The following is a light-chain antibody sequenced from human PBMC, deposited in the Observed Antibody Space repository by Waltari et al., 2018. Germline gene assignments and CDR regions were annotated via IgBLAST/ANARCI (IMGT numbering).Light chain of an antibody. V-gene: IGKV3-11*01. Sequence: EIVLTQSPATLSLSPGESATLSCRAIQSVSSYVAWYQQKPGQAPRLLIYDASNRATGIPARFSGSGSGTDFTLTISSLEPEDFAVYYCQQRSNWPPWTFGQGTKVEIK. CDR1: QSVSSY. J-gene: IGKJ1*01. CDR3: QQRSNWPPWT. CDR2: DAS.